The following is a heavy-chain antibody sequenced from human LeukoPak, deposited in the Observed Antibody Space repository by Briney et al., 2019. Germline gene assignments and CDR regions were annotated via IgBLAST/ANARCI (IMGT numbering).Heavy chain of an antibody. D-gene: IGHD3-22*01. J-gene: IGHJ4*02. CDR2: VYDTGTT. Sequence: KTSETLSLTCAVSGYSISNGYYWGWIRQPPGKGLAWICTVYDTGTTYYTSSLKSRVTLSVATSNSQLSLQLSSVTATDTAVYYCALTGGSSGYFLPEKFDYWGQGTLVTVSS. V-gene: IGHV4-38-2*01. CDR3: ALTGGSSGYFLPEKFDY. CDR1: GYSISNGYY.